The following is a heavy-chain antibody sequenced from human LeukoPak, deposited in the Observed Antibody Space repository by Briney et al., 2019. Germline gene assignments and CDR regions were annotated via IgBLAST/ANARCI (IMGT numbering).Heavy chain of an antibody. Sequence: SETLSLTCTVSGGSISSYYWSWIRQPPGKGLEWIGEIYHSGSTNYNPSLKSRVTISVDKSKNQFSLKLSSVTAADTAVYYCASRTDYGEDYWGQGTLVTVSS. CDR2: IYHSGST. D-gene: IGHD4-17*01. CDR1: GGSISSYY. V-gene: IGHV4-59*12. CDR3: ASRTDYGEDY. J-gene: IGHJ4*02.